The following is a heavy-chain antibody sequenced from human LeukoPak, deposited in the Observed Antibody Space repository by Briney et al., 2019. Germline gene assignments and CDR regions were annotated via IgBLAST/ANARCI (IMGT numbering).Heavy chain of an antibody. Sequence: SETLSLTCTVSGGSISSYYWSWIRQPAGKGLEWIGRIYTSGSTNYNPSLKSRVTMSVDTSKNQFSPKLSSVTAADTAVYYCARPKNSGSYHGDAFDIWAKGQWSPSLQ. CDR1: GGSISSYY. J-gene: IGHJ3*02. D-gene: IGHD1-26*01. V-gene: IGHV4-4*07. CDR2: IYTSGST. CDR3: ARPKNSGSYHGDAFDI.